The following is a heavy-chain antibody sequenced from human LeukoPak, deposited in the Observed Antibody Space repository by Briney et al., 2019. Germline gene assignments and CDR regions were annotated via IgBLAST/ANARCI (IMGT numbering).Heavy chain of an antibody. J-gene: IGHJ3*02. CDR3: ARDYDSSGYYSPDAFDI. CDR1: GGSISSSSYY. V-gene: IGHV4-39*02. Sequence: SETLSLTCTVSGGSISSSSYYWGWIRQPPGKGLEWIGSIYYGGTTYYNPSLKSRVTISVDTSKNQFSLKLSSVTAADTAVYYCARDYDSSGYYSPDAFDIWGQGTMVTVSS. CDR2: IYYGGTT. D-gene: IGHD3-22*01.